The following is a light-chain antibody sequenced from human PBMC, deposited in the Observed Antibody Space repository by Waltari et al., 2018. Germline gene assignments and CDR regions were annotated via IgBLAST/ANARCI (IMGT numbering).Light chain of an antibody. J-gene: IGKJ1*01. CDR3: QQYSSSPWT. V-gene: IGKV3-20*01. CDR1: QPVARRY. CDR2: GPS. Sequence: EVVLTQSPGSLSLSPGERATLSCRASQPVARRYLAWYPQRPHQAPRLLIYGPSSRASGIPDRFSGSGSGTDFTLVIDRLEPEDFGMYYCQQYSSSPWTFGQGTKVEIK.